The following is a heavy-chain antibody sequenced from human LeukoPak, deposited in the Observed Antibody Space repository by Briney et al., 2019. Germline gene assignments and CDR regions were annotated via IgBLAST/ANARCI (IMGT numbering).Heavy chain of an antibody. D-gene: IGHD2-2*01. CDR2: ISGSGGST. CDR3: AKQKNPIVVVPAALDY. V-gene: IGHV3-23*01. CDR1: GFTFSSYA. J-gene: IGHJ4*02. Sequence: GGSLRLSCAASGFTFSSYAMSWVRQAPGKGLEWVSPISGSGGSTYYADSVKGRFTISRDNSKNTLYLQMNSLRAEDTAVYYCAKQKNPIVVVPAALDYWGQGTLVTVSS.